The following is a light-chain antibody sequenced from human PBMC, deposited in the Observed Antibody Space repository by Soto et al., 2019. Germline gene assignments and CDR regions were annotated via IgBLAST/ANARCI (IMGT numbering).Light chain of an antibody. CDR3: QQYGSSPWT. CDR2: GAS. CDR1: QSVSSN. V-gene: IGKV3-20*01. Sequence: EIVMTQSPATLSVSPGERATLSCRASQSVSSNLAWYQQKPGQAPRLLIYGASSRATGIPDRFSGSGSGTDFTLTISRLEPEDFAVYYCQQYGSSPWTFGQ. J-gene: IGKJ1*01.